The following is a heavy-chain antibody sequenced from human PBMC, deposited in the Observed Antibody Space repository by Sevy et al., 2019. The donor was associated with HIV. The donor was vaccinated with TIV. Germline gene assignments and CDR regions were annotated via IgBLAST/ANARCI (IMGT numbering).Heavy chain of an antibody. J-gene: IGHJ4*02. CDR1: GFTFSSYA. CDR2: ISYDGSNK. CDR3: AGGATMVRGVITY. V-gene: IGHV3-30-3*01. D-gene: IGHD3-10*01. Sequence: GGSLRLSCAASGFTFSSYAMHWVRQAPGKGLEWVAVISYDGSNKYYADSVKGRFTISRDNSKNTLYLQMNSLRAEDTAVYYWAGGATMVRGVITYWGQGTLVTVSS.